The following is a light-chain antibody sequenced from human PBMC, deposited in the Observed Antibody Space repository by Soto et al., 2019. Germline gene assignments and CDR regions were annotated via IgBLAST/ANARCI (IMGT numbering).Light chain of an antibody. CDR3: QQRSDWPWT. V-gene: IGKV3D-20*02. CDR1: QSVSSSY. J-gene: IGKJ1*01. CDR2: GAS. Sequence: ETVLTQSPGTLSLSPGERGTLSCRASQSVSSSYLAWYQQKPGQAPRLLIYGASSRAAGIPTRFSGGGSGTDFTLTISNVEPEDFAVYYCQQRSDWPWTFGQGTKVDIK.